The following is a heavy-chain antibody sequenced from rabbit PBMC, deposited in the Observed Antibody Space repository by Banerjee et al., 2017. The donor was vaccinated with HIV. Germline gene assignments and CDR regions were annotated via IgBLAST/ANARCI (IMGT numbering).Heavy chain of an antibody. V-gene: IGHV1S45*01. CDR3: ARDMTNNVGYPYFNL. J-gene: IGHJ4*01. Sequence: QQQLEESGGDLVKPEGSLTLTCTASGFSFSSSYWICWVRQAPGKGLELIAFLYPIYGATDYASWVNGRFTISSHHAQNTLYLQLNSLTAADTATYFCARDMTNNVGYPYFNLWGPGTLVTVS. D-gene: IGHD2-1*01. CDR2: LYPIYGAT. CDR1: GFSFSSSYW.